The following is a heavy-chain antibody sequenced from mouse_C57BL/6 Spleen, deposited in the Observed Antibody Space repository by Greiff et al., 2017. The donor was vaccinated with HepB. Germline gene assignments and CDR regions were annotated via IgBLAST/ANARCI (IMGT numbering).Heavy chain of an antibody. D-gene: IGHD1-1*01. Sequence: VQLQQSGAELVKPGASVKLSCKASGYTFTSYWMQWVKQRPGQGLEWIGEIDPSDSYTNYNQKFKGKATLTVDTSSSTANMQLSSLTSADAAVYYGARFFITTVVAGGYYAMDYWGQGTSVTVSS. CDR2: IDPSDSYT. CDR3: ARFFITTVVAGGYYAMDY. V-gene: IGHV1-50*01. J-gene: IGHJ4*01. CDR1: GYTFTSYW.